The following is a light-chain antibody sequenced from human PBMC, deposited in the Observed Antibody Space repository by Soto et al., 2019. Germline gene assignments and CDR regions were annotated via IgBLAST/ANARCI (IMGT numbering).Light chain of an antibody. CDR1: SSEVGGYNS. V-gene: IGLV2-14*01. CDR3: SSYASTATRV. Sequence: QSVLTQPASVSGSPGQSITISCTGTSSEVGGYNSVSWYQQHPGKAPQLMIYDVSYRPSGVSDRFSGSKSGNTASLTVSGRRAEDEADYCCSSYASTATRVFGGGTKVTVL. CDR2: DVS. J-gene: IGLJ3*02.